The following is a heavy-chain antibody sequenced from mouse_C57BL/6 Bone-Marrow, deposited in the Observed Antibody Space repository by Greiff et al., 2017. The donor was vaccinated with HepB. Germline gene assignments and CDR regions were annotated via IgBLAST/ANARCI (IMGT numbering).Heavy chain of an antibody. CDR3: ASPTYDYDFYWYFDV. Sequence: EVKLQESVAELVRPGASVKLSCTASGFNIKNTYMHWVKQRPEQGLEWIGRIDPANGNTKYAPKFQGKATITADTSSNTAYLQISSLTSEDTAIYYCASPTYDYDFYWYFDVWGTGTTVTVSS. CDR2: IDPANGNT. D-gene: IGHD2-4*01. CDR1: GFNIKNTY. V-gene: IGHV14-3*01. J-gene: IGHJ1*03.